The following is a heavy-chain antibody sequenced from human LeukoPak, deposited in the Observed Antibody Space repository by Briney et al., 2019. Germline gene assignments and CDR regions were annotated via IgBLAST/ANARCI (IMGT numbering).Heavy chain of an antibody. CDR1: GGSISSSSYY. D-gene: IGHD4-17*01. CDR2: IYYSGST. Sequence: VKPSETLSLTCTVSGGSISSSSYYWGWIRQPPGKGLEWIGSIYYSGSTYYNPSLKSRVTISVDTSKNQFSLKLSSVTAADTAVYYCARRWRDDYGDNFDYWGQGTLVTVSS. J-gene: IGHJ4*02. CDR3: ARRWRDDYGDNFDY. V-gene: IGHV4-39*07.